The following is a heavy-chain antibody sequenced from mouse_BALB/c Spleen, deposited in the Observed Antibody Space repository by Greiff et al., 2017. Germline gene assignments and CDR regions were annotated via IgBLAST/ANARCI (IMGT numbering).Heavy chain of an antibody. J-gene: IGHJ4*01. CDR3: ARWLLRDYYAMDY. Sequence: EVQVVESGGDLVKPGGSLKLSCAASGFTFSSYGMSWVRQTPDKRLEWVATISSGGSYTYYPDSVKGRFTISRDNAKNTLYLQMSSLKSEDTAMYYCARWLLRDYYAMDYWGQGTSVTVSS. V-gene: IGHV5-6*01. D-gene: IGHD2-3*01. CDR1: GFTFSSYG. CDR2: ISSGGSYT.